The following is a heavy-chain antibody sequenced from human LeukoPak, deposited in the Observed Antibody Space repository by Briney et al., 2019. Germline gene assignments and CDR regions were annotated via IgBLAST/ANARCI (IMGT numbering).Heavy chain of an antibody. CDR1: GFTFDDYA. CDR2: ISWNSGSI. D-gene: IGHD2-2*01. J-gene: IGHJ2*01. V-gene: IGHV3-9*01. Sequence: GGSLRLSCAASGFTFDDYAMHWVRQAPGKGLEWVSGISWNSGSIGYADSVKGRFTISRDNAKNSLYLQMNSLRAEDTALYYCARAGYCSSTSCYGMALGYFDLWGRGTLVTVSS. CDR3: ARAGYCSSTSCYGMALGYFDL.